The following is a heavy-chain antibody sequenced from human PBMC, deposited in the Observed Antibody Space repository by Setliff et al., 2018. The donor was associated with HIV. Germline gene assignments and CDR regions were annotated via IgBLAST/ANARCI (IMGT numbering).Heavy chain of an antibody. CDR1: GGSISSDSYY. J-gene: IGHJ5*02. Sequence: SETLSLTCSVSGGSISSDSYYWGWIRQPPGKGLEWIGSINYGGHTYHSPSLKTRVTISIDTSKKQFSLKLTSVTAADTAVYYCARAPRGSGWYPNWFDPWGQGTLVTVSS. D-gene: IGHD6-19*01. V-gene: IGHV4-39*01. CDR2: INYGGHT. CDR3: ARAPRGSGWYPNWFDP.